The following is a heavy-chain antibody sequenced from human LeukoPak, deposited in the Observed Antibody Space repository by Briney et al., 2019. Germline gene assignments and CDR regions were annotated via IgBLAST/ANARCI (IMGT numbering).Heavy chain of an antibody. CDR3: ARHSWAGYDLKNYYGMDV. J-gene: IGHJ6*02. D-gene: IGHD5-12*01. V-gene: IGHV4-39*01. CDR1: GVPLNRHRYL. CDR2: IHYSGTN. Sequence: SETLSLPCTVSGVPLNRHRYLWRGVRRSPGKGLVWNVNIHYSGTNYHHPPLKSRVKISVDTSKNQFSLNLSSVTAADTAVYYCARHSWAGYDLKNYYGMDVWGQGTTVTVSS.